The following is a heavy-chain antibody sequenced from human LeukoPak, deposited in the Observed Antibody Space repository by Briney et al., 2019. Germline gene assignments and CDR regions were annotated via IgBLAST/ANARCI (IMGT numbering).Heavy chain of an antibody. CDR3: AREGPLYSSSWCEGFDI. V-gene: IGHV4-59*12. J-gene: IGHJ3*02. CDR2: IYYSGST. D-gene: IGHD6-13*01. CDR1: GGSISSYY. Sequence: SETLSLTCTVSGGSISSYYWSWIRQPPGKGLEWIGHIYYSGSTNYNPSPKSRVTISVDTSKNQFSLKLSSVTAADTAVYYCAREGPLYSSSWCEGFDIWGQGTMVTVSS.